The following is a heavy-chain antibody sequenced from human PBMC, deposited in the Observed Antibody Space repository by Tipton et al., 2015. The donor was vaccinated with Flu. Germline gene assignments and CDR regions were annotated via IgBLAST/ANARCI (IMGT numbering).Heavy chain of an antibody. CDR3: TRDGAAAGPWSYSDYGMDV. V-gene: IGHV4-4*07. CDR1: GGSISGYY. D-gene: IGHD6-13*01. J-gene: IGHJ6*02. Sequence: LRLSCTVSGGSISGYYWSWIRQPAGKGLEWIGRIYSSGSTRYHPSLKSRVTMSVDTSTNKFSLRLRSVTAADTAVYYCTRDGAAAGPWSYSDYGMDVWGQGTTVAVSS. CDR2: IYSSGST.